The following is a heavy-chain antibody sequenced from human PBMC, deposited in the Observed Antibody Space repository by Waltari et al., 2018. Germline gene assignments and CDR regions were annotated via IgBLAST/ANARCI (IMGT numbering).Heavy chain of an antibody. J-gene: IGHJ6*01. Sequence: QVHLAQSGAEVKKPGASVKISCTASGYTLTSYTIHWVRQAPGQRLEWMGWISSGNGKTKYSQTLQGRLTITRDTSASTVYMEMNSVRSEDTAVYYCARDLTGYYDDNNGYYY. D-gene: IGHD3-22*01. V-gene: IGHV1-3*01. CDR2: ISSGNGKT. CDR3: ARDLTGYYDDNNGYYY. CDR1: GYTLTSYT.